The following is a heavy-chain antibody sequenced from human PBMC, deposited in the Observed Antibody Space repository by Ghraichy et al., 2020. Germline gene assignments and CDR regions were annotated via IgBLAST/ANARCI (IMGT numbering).Heavy chain of an antibody. V-gene: IGHV3-23*01. CDR3: AKGRPYYDFWSGYHRAEYFQH. D-gene: IGHD3-3*01. CDR1: GFTFSSYA. CDR2: ISGSGGNT. J-gene: IGHJ1*01. Sequence: GGSLRLSCAASGFTFSSYAMSWVRQAPGKGLEWVSAISGSGGNTYYADSVKGRFTISRDNSKNTLYLQMNSLRAEDTAVYYCAKGRPYYDFWSGYHRAEYFQHWGQGTLVTVSS.